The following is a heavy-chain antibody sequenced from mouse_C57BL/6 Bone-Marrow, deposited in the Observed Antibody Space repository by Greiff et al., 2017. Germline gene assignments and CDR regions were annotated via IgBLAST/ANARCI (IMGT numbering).Heavy chain of an antibody. CDR2: IRSKSSNYAT. Sequence: DVQLVESGGGLVQPKGSLKLSCAASGFTFNTYAMHWVRQAPGKGLEWVARIRSKSSNYATYYADSVKDRFTISRDDSQSMLYLQMNNLKTEDTAMYYCVREDYGSSHWYFDVWGTGTTVTVSS. D-gene: IGHD1-1*01. CDR3: VREDYGSSHWYFDV. V-gene: IGHV10-3*01. J-gene: IGHJ1*03. CDR1: GFTFNTYA.